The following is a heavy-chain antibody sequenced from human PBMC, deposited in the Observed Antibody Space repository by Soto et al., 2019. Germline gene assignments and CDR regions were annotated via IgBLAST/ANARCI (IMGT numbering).Heavy chain of an antibody. CDR3: ARTAMIVYDY. J-gene: IGHJ4*02. Sequence: PGGSLRLSCAASGFTFSSYAMSWVRQAPGKGLEWVSSISSSSSYIYYADSLKGRFTISRDNAKNSLYLQMNSLRAEDTAVYYCARTAMIVYDYWGQGTLVTVSS. V-gene: IGHV3-21*01. D-gene: IGHD3-22*01. CDR2: ISSSSSYI. CDR1: GFTFSSYA.